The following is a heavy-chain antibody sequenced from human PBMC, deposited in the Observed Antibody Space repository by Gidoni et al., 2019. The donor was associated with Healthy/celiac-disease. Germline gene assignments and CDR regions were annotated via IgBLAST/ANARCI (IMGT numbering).Heavy chain of an antibody. V-gene: IGHV3-23*01. J-gene: IGHJ4*02. CDR3: AKKPPTIQLPSYYFDY. D-gene: IGHD5-18*01. CDR1: GFTFSSYA. CDR2: ISGSGGST. Sequence: EVQLLESGGGLVQPGGSLRLSCAASGFTFSSYAMSWVRQDTGKGLGWVSCISGSGGSTYYADYVKGQFTISRDNSKNTLYLQMNSLRAEDTAVYYCAKKPPTIQLPSYYFDYWGQGTLVTVSS.